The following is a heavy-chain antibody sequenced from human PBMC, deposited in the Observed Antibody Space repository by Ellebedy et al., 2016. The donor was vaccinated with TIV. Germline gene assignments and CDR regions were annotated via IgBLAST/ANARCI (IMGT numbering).Heavy chain of an antibody. CDR2: INPDSGVT. D-gene: IGHD6-13*01. V-gene: IGHV1-2*02. CDR1: GYTFTANY. Sequence: ASVQVSCKASGYTFTANYVHWVRQSPGQGLEWMAWINPDSGVTNFAQKFQGRVTMTRDTSVNTAYMELSRLESADTAVYYCARVRRGSSGMDVWGQGTTVTVS. J-gene: IGHJ6*02. CDR3: ARVRRGSSGMDV.